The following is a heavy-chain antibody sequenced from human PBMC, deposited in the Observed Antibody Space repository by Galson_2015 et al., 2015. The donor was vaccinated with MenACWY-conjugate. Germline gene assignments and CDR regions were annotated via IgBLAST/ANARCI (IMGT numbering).Heavy chain of an antibody. D-gene: IGHD5-18*01. CDR3: TTVDTAMVKRGFYYYYGMDV. CDR2: IKSKTDGGTT. J-gene: IGHJ6*02. CDR1: GFTFSNAW. V-gene: IGHV3-15*01. Sequence: SLRLSCAASGFTFSNAWMSWVRQAPGKGLEWVGRIKSKTDGGTTDYAAPVKGRFTISRDDSKNTLYLQMNSLKTEDTAVYYCTTVDTAMVKRGFYYYYGMDVWGQGTTVTVSS.